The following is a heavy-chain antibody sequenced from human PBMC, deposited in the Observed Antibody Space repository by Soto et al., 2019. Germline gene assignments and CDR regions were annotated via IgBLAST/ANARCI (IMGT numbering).Heavy chain of an antibody. Sequence: QVQLQESGPGLVRPSETLSLTCTVSGGSMSSYRWSWIRQPAGKGLEWIGRLNTYGNTHYNPSLKSRVTVSVDTSRNQFFLTLRSVTAADSAVYHCGRESGETWDYEASWSHGTPVTVSS. D-gene: IGHD1-7*01. CDR2: LNTYGNT. CDR1: GGSMSSYR. J-gene: IGHJ5*01. CDR3: GRESGETWDYEAS. V-gene: IGHV4-4*07.